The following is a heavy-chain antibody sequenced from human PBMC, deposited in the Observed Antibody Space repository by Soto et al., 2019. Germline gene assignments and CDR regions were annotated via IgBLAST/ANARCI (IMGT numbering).Heavy chain of an antibody. J-gene: IGHJ4*02. Sequence: EVQLVESGGGLVKPGGSLRLSCAASGFTFSNAWMNWVRQAPGKGLEWVGRIKSKTDGGTTDYAAPVKGRFTISRDDSKNTLYLQMNSLKTEDTAVYYCTTDTYYYDSSGYYYLIDYWGQGTLVTVSS. CDR2: IKSKTDGGTT. D-gene: IGHD3-22*01. V-gene: IGHV3-15*07. CDR1: GFTFSNAW. CDR3: TTDTYYYDSSGYYYLIDY.